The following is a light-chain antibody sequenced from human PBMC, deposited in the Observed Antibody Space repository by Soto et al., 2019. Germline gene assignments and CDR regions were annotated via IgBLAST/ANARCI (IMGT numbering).Light chain of an antibody. CDR1: QSITIW. CDR2: QAS. CDR3: QQYSGYSGT. Sequence: IQMTQSPSTLSASVGDRVTITCRASQSITIWLAWYQQKPGKAPKLLIYQASSLESGVPSRFSGSGSETEFTLTISSLQPDDFATYYCQQYSGYSGTFGQGTKVEIK. J-gene: IGKJ1*01. V-gene: IGKV1-5*03.